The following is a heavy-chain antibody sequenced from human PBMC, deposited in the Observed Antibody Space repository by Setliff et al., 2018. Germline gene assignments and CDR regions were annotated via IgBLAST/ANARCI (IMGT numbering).Heavy chain of an antibody. CDR1: GFTFSSHW. CDR3: ARGSLSGTTYPSDY. CDR2: INEGGGEK. V-gene: IGHV3-7*03. J-gene: IGHJ4*02. Sequence: GGSLRLSCVVSGFTFSSHWMNWVRQAPGKGLEWVANINEGGGEKYYVDSVMGRCTISRDNAKKSLYLQMNSLTAEATAIYYCARGSLSGTTYPSDYWGQGTLVTVSS. D-gene: IGHD1-7*01.